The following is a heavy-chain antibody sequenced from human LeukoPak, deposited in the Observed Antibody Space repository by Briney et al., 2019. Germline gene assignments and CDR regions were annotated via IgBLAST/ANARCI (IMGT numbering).Heavy chain of an antibody. CDR1: GGSISTYY. Sequence: SETLSLTCTVSGGSISTYYWSWLRQSPGRGLEWIGYIYYSGSTNYNPSLKSRVTMSVDTSKNQFSLKLTSVTAADTAVYYCARPVYSGDENDAFDIWGQGTMVTVSS. CDR2: IYYSGST. V-gene: IGHV4-59*08. D-gene: IGHD5-12*01. J-gene: IGHJ3*02. CDR3: ARPVYSGDENDAFDI.